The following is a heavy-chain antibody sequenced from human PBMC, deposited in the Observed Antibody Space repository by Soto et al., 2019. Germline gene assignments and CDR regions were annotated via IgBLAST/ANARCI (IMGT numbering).Heavy chain of an antibody. CDR3: ARHIRGYSLPPLGPGGMDV. D-gene: IGHD5-18*01. J-gene: IGHJ6*02. V-gene: IGHV5-10-1*01. Sequence: PGESLKISYKGSGYRVTSYWSSWVRPMTGKGLEWMGRIDPSHSYTNYSPSFQGHVTISADKSISTAYLQWSSLKASDTAMYYCARHIRGYSLPPLGPGGMDVWGQGTTVTVSS. CDR1: GYRVTSYW. CDR2: IDPSHSYT.